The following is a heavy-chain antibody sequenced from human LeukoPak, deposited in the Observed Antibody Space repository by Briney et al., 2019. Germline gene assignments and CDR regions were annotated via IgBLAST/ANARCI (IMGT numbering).Heavy chain of an antibody. Sequence: SETLSLTCTVSGCSISSYYWSWIRQPPGKGLEWIGYIYYSGSTNYNPSLKSRVTISVDTSKNQFSLKLSSVTAADTAVYYCARVPITTTGWYFDLWGRGTLVTVSS. V-gene: IGHV4-59*01. CDR1: GCSISSYY. D-gene: IGHD3-22*01. CDR2: IYYSGST. CDR3: ARVPITTTGWYFDL. J-gene: IGHJ2*01.